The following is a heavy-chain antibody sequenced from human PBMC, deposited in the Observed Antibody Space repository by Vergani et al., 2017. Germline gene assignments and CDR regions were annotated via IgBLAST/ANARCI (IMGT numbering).Heavy chain of an antibody. Sequence: QVQLVQSGAEVKKPGSSVKVSCKASGGTFSSYTISWVRQAPGQGLEWMGRIIPILGIANYAQKFQGRVTITADKSTSTADMELSSLRSEDTAVYYCARGPSWLARPNWFDPWGQGTLVTVSS. CDR2: IIPILGIA. V-gene: IGHV1-69*02. CDR1: GGTFSSYT. D-gene: IGHD6-19*01. CDR3: ARGPSWLARPNWFDP. J-gene: IGHJ5*02.